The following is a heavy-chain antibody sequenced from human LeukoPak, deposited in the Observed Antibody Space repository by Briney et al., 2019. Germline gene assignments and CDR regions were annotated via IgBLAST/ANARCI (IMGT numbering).Heavy chain of an antibody. J-gene: IGHJ4*02. CDR3: ARGYSSGLHFDY. Sequence: GGSLRLSCAASGFTFSSYWMSWVRQAPGKGLEWVSAISGSGGSTYYADSVKGRFTISRDNAKNTLYLQMNSLRAEDTAVYYCARGYSSGLHFDYWGQGTLVTVSS. CDR2: ISGSGGST. V-gene: IGHV3-23*01. CDR1: GFTFSSYW. D-gene: IGHD6-19*01.